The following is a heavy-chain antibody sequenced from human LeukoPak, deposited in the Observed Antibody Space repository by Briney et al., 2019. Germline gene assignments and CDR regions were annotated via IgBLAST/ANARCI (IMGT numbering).Heavy chain of an antibody. CDR2: ISGSGGST. CDR1: GFTFSSYS. CDR3: AKIPHREWELLHFDY. J-gene: IGHJ4*02. Sequence: PGGSLRLSCAASGFTFSSYSMNWVRQAPGKGLEWVSAISGSGGSTYYGDSVKGRFTISRDNSRNTLYLQMNSLRADDTAVYYCAKIPHREWELLHFDYWGQGTLVTVSS. V-gene: IGHV3-23*01. D-gene: IGHD1-26*01.